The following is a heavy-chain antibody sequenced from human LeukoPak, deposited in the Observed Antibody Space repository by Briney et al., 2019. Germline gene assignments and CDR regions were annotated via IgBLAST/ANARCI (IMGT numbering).Heavy chain of an antibody. CDR3: ARQYGSGSYYPPFDY. J-gene: IGHJ4*02. D-gene: IGHD3-10*01. CDR1: GGSISSSSYS. CDR2: IYYSGST. Sequence: SQTLSLTCTVSGGSISSSSYSWGWIRQPPGKGLEWIGSIYYSGSTYYNPSLKSRVTISVYTSKNQFSLRLSSVTASDTAVYYCARQYGSGSYYPPFDYWGQGTLVTVSS. V-gene: IGHV4-39*01.